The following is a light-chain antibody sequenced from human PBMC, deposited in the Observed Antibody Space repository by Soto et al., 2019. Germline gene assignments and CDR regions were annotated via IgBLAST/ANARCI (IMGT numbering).Light chain of an antibody. Sequence: YEPTQPPSVSVSPGQTASISCSGDKLGDKYACWYQQKAGQSPVLVIYQDTKRPSGIPERFSGSNSGNTATLTISGTQAMDEADYYCQAWDSSTAHVVFGGGTKLTVL. CDR1: KLGDKY. CDR2: QDT. V-gene: IGLV3-1*01. CDR3: QAWDSSTAHVV. J-gene: IGLJ2*01.